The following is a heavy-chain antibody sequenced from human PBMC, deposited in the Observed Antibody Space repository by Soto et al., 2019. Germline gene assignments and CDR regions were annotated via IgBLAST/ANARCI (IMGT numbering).Heavy chain of an antibody. CDR3: AKNAGDIKISGWSALGY. Sequence: PGGSLRLSCVASGFSFSNYNMNWVRQAPGKGLEWVSYITNSXDTVSYAHSVSGRFTISRDNAESSLYLQMNSLRDEDTAVYYCAKNAGDIKISGWSALGYGGQGALVTVSS. D-gene: IGHD6-19*01. V-gene: IGHV3-48*02. CDR1: GFSFSNYN. J-gene: IGHJ4*02. CDR2: ITNSXDTV.